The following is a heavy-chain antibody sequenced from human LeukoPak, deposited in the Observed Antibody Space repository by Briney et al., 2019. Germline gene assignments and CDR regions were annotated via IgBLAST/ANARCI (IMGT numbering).Heavy chain of an antibody. CDR1: GFTFNHYG. V-gene: IGHV3-30*02. J-gene: IGHJ4*02. CDR3: AKDLRSSTSCYCDY. Sequence: GGSLRLSCAASGFTFNHYGMHWVRQAPGKGLEWVAFIRYDGSNKSYADSVKGRFTISRDNSKNTLYLQMNSLRAEDTAVYYCAKDLRSSTSCYCDYWGQGTLATVSS. CDR2: IRYDGSNK. D-gene: IGHD2-2*01.